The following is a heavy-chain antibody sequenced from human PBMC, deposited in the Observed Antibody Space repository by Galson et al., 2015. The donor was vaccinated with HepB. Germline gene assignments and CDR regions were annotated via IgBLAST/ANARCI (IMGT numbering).Heavy chain of an antibody. CDR1: GYTFTSYA. D-gene: IGHD2-2*01. CDR3: ARDLVVVVPAAGEDYYYMDV. CDR2: INTNTGNP. V-gene: IGHV7-4-1*02. Sequence: SVKVSCKASGYTFTSYAMNWVRQAPGQGLEWMGWINTNTGNPTYAQGFTGRFVFSLDTSVSTAYLQISSLKAEDTAVYYCARDLVVVVPAAGEDYYYMDVWGKGTTVTVSS. J-gene: IGHJ6*03.